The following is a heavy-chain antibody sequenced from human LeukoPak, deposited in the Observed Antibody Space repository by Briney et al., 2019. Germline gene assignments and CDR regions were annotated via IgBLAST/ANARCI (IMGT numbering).Heavy chain of an antibody. CDR1: GFTFSTYW. D-gene: IGHD6-6*01. J-gene: IGHJ4*02. Sequence: GGSLRLSCAASGFTFSTYWMHWVRQAPGKGLVWVSRINSDGSSTSYADSVKGRFTISRDNAKNTLYLQMNSLKAEDTAVYYCARRVLGSSAGSFDYWGQGTLVTVSS. V-gene: IGHV3-74*01. CDR3: ARRVLGSSAGSFDY. CDR2: INSDGSST.